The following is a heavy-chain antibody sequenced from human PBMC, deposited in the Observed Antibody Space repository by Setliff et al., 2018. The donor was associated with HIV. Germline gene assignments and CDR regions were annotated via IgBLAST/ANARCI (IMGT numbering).Heavy chain of an antibody. J-gene: IGHJ4*02. CDR2: INHSGST. V-gene: IGHV4-34*01. D-gene: IGHD3-10*01. CDR3: ARVQVSGTYPIDY. CDR1: GVSISDHY. Sequence: SETLSLTCFVSGVSISDHYWGWIRQPPGKGLEWIGEINHSGSTNSNPSLKSRVTISADTSKNQFSLKLTSVTAADTAVYYCARVQVSGTYPIDYWGQGTLVTVSS.